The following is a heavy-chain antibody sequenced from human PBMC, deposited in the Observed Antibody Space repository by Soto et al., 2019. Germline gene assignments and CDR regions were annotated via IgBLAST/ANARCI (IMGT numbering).Heavy chain of an antibody. CDR1: GGSISSSSYY. CDR2: IYYSGST. Sequence: PSETLSLTCTVSGGSISSSSYYWGWIRQPPGKGLEWIGSIYYSGSTYYNPSLKSRVTISVDTPKNQFSLKLSSVTAADTAVYYCASIYDFWSGELDYWGQGTLVTVSS. D-gene: IGHD3-3*01. CDR3: ASIYDFWSGELDY. V-gene: IGHV4-39*01. J-gene: IGHJ4*02.